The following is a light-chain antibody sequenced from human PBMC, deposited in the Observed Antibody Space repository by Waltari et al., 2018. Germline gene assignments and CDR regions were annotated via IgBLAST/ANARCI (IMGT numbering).Light chain of an antibody. CDR2: QDS. CDR1: KLGNRY. CDR3: QAWDINTGV. V-gene: IGLV3-1*01. J-gene: IGLJ3*02. Sequence: SYELTQPPSVSVSPGQTASITCSGDKLGNRYACWYQQRPGQSPVLVIYQDSERPSGIPERFSGSNSGNTATLTISGTQAMDEADYYCQAWDINTGVFGGGTKLTVL.